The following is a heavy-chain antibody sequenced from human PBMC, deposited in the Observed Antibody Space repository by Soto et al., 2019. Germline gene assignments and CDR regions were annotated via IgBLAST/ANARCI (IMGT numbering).Heavy chain of an antibody. CDR1: GGTFNSHT. Sequence: QVQLVQSGAELKKPGSSVKVSCEASGGTFNSHTIIAVVRHAPGQGPEWMGRIIPTLDIVDYAQKFQDRVTITADRPTNTAFMELRSLVSEDTAVYYCARDERGYNYVSDYGLDVWGQGTMVTVS. D-gene: IGHD5-18*01. CDR3: ARDERGYNYVSDYGLDV. J-gene: IGHJ6*02. V-gene: IGHV1-69*08. CDR2: IIPTLDIV.